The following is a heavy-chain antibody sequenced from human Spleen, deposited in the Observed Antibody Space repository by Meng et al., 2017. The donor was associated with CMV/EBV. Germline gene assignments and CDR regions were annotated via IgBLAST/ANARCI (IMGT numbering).Heavy chain of an antibody. J-gene: IGHJ4*02. CDR2: KHYSGST. CDR3: AGLRGSWYVHY. Sequence: CTVSGDSVSNSNYFWSWIRQPPGKGLEWIGYKHYSGSTNYNPSLKSRVTLSLDTSNNQFSLILTSVTAADTAIYYCAGLRGSWYVHYWGQGTLVTVSS. V-gene: IGHV4-61*01. CDR1: GDSVSNSNYF. D-gene: IGHD3-10*01.